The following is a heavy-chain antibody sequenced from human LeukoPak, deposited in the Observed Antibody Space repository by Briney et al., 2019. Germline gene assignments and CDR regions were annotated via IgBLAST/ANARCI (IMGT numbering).Heavy chain of an antibody. Sequence: GALRLSCAASGFTFSSYAMSWVRQAPGKGLEWVSAISGSGGSTYYADSVKGRFTISRENAKNSLCLQMNSLRAGDTAVYYCARASRIAVAGTGGAYYYYYYGMDVWGQGTTVTVSS. V-gene: IGHV3-23*01. CDR2: ISGSGGST. J-gene: IGHJ6*02. D-gene: IGHD6-19*01. CDR1: GFTFSSYA. CDR3: ARASRIAVAGTGGAYYYYYYGMDV.